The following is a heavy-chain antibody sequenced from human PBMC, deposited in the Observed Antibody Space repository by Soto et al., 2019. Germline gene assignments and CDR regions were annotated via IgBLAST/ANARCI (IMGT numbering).Heavy chain of an antibody. Sequence: PSDTLSLTCTVSGGSISSNYWTWIRQPPGKGLEWIGYVYNSGSTNYNPSLKSRVTISEDTSKSQFSLKVNSMTAADTAVYYCARYSREAVAGYTLDNWGQGILVTVSS. CDR1: GGSISSNY. CDR2: VYNSGST. V-gene: IGHV4-59*07. D-gene: IGHD6-13*01. CDR3: ARYSREAVAGYTLDN. J-gene: IGHJ4*02.